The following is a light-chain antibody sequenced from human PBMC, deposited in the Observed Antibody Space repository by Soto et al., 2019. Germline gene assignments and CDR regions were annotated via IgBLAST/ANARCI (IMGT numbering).Light chain of an antibody. Sequence: EIVMTQSPATLSVSPGERATLSCRASQSVSSNLAWYQQKPGQAPRLLIYGASTRATGIPARFSGSGSGTEFTLTINSLQSEDFAVYYCQHYNNWRGAFGQGTKVEIK. CDR1: QSVSSN. CDR2: GAS. V-gene: IGKV3-15*01. J-gene: IGKJ1*01. CDR3: QHYNNWRGA.